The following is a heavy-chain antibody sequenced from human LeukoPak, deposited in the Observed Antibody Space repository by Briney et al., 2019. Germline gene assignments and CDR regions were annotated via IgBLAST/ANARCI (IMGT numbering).Heavy chain of an antibody. CDR2: INPNSGGT. J-gene: IGHJ3*02. Sequence: ASVKVSCKASGYTSTGYYMHWVRQAPGQGLEWMGWINPNSGGTNYAQKFQGRVTMTRDTSISTAYMELRSLRSDDTAVYYCARVTLSEIVVFDIWGQGTMVTVSS. CDR3: ARVTLSEIVVFDI. CDR1: GYTSTGYY. D-gene: IGHD2-15*01. V-gene: IGHV1-2*02.